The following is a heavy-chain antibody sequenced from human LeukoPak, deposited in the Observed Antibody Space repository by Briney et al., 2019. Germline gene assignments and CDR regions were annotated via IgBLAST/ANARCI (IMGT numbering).Heavy chain of an antibody. CDR2: ISGSGGST. Sequence: GGSLRLSCAASGFTFSSYAMSWVRQAPGKGLEWVSAISGSGGSTYYADSVKGRFTISRDNSKNTLYLQMNSLRAEDTAVYYCAKFSTYYDSWSGYLDAFDIWGQGTMVTVSS. CDR3: AKFSTYYDSWSGYLDAFDI. V-gene: IGHV3-23*01. D-gene: IGHD3-3*01. CDR1: GFTFSSYA. J-gene: IGHJ3*02.